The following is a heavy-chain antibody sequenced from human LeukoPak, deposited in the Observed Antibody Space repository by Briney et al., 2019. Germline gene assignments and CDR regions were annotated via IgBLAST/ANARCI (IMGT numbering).Heavy chain of an antibody. V-gene: IGHV3-15*01. CDR1: GSTFSNAW. J-gene: IGHJ4*02. CDR3: TTEGDVRHYYDSSGYYYVAY. D-gene: IGHD3-22*01. CDR2: IKSKTDGGTT. Sequence: GGSLRLSCAASGSTFSNAWMSWVRQAPGKGLEWVGRIKSKTDGGTTDYAAPVKGRFTISRDDSKNTLYLQMNSLKTEDTAVYYCTTEGDVRHYYDSSGYYYVAYWGQGTLVTVSS.